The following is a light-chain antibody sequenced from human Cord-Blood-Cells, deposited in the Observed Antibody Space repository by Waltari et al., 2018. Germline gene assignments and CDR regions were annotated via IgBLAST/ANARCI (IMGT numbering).Light chain of an antibody. J-gene: IGKJ1*01. V-gene: IGKV2-30*02. Sequence: DVVMTQSPLSLPVTLGQPASISCTSSQSLVHSDGNTYLNWFQQRPGQSPRRLIYKVSNRDCGFPDRFSGRGSGTDFTLKISRVEAEDVGVYYCMQGTHWWTFGQGTKVEIK. CDR3: MQGTHWWT. CDR2: KVS. CDR1: QSLVHSDGNTY.